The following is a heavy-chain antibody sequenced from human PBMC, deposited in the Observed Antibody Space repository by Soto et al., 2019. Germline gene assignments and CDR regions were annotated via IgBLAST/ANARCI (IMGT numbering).Heavy chain of an antibody. D-gene: IGHD3-16*02. CDR3: ATSPPPFYDYVWGSYRDAFDI. J-gene: IGHJ3*02. CDR2: IYPGDSDT. Sequence: SLKISCQASGYSFSSYWIGWVRQMPGKGLEWMGIIYPGDSDTRYSPSFQGQVTISADKSISTAYLQWSSLKASDTAMYYCATSPPPFYDYVWGSYRDAFDIWGQGTMVTVSS. CDR1: GYSFSSYW. V-gene: IGHV5-51*01.